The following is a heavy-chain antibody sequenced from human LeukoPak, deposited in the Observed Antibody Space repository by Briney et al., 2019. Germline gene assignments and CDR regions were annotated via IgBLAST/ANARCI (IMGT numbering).Heavy chain of an antibody. CDR1: GFTFSSYA. CDR3: ARKGNGALDI. Sequence: GGSLRLSCAASGFTFSSYAMSWVRQAPGKGLEWVSDISDIGASTNYVGSVKGRFIIARDNSKNMLYMQMNSLRVEDTAVYYCARKGNGALDIWGQGTMVTVTS. CDR2: ISDIGAST. J-gene: IGHJ3*02. V-gene: IGHV3-23*01.